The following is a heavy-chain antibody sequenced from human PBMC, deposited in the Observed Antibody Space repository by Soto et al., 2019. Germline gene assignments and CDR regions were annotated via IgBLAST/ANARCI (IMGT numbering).Heavy chain of an antibody. V-gene: IGHV4-39*01. J-gene: IGHJ6*03. CDR2: FYYSGST. CDR3: ARISVASRYMDV. Sequence: SETLSLTCTVSGGSISSSSYYWGWIRQSPGKGLEWIGSFYYSGSTYYSPSLRSRATISGDTSRKQISLRLSSVTAADTAVYYCARISVASRYMDVWGKGTTVTVSS. CDR1: GGSISSSSYY. D-gene: IGHD5-12*01.